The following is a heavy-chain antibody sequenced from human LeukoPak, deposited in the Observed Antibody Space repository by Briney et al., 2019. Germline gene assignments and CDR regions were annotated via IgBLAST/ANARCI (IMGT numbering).Heavy chain of an antibody. CDR2: IIPIFGTA. CDR1: GYTFTSYD. D-gene: IGHD3-9*01. Sequence: ASVKVSCKASGYTFTSYDINWVRQATGQGIEWMGGIIPIFGTANYAQKFQGRVTITADESTSTAYMELSSLRSEDTAVYYCARSADWLPDYWGQGTLVTVSS. J-gene: IGHJ4*02. CDR3: ARSADWLPDY. V-gene: IGHV1-69*13.